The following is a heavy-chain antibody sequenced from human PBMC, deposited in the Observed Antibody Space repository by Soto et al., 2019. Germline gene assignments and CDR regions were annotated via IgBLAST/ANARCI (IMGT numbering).Heavy chain of an antibody. CDR2: INPNSGGT. CDR1: GYTFTGYY. J-gene: IGHJ5*02. Sequence: GASVKVSCKASGYTFTGYYMHWVRQAPGQGLEWMGWINPNSGGTNYAQKLQGRVTMTRDTSISTAYMELSRLRSDDTAVYYCARDYDFWSGYSFFNNWFDPWGQGTLVTVSS. CDR3: ARDYDFWSGYSFFNNWFDP. D-gene: IGHD3-3*01. V-gene: IGHV1-2*02.